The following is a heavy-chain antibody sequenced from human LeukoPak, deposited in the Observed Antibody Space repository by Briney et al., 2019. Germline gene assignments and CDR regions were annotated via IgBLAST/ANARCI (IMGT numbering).Heavy chain of an antibody. J-gene: IGHJ5*02. CDR2: IYYSGST. Sequence: PSETLSLTCTVSGGSISSYYWSWIRQPPGKGLVWIGYIYYSGSTNYNPSLKSRVTISVDTSKNQFSLKLSSVTAADTSVYYCAGQYSSSWFTGSWFDPWGQGTLVTVSS. CDR3: AGQYSSSWFTGSWFDP. V-gene: IGHV4-59*01. CDR1: GGSISSYY. D-gene: IGHD6-13*01.